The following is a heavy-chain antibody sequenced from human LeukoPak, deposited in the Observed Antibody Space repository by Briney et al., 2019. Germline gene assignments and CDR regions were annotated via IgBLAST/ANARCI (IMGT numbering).Heavy chain of an antibody. D-gene: IGHD1-26*01. CDR1: GGSISSSTYY. CDR2: IYYSGST. V-gene: IGHV4-39*01. J-gene: IGHJ4*02. CDR3: ARLTTTLGLLKSGSYADY. Sequence: SETLSLTCTVSGGSISSSTYYWVWIRQSPGKGLEWIGSIYYSGSTYYSPALKSLITICVDTSKNQFSLKLSSVTAADTAVYYCARLTTTLGLLKSGSYADYWGQGTLVTVSS.